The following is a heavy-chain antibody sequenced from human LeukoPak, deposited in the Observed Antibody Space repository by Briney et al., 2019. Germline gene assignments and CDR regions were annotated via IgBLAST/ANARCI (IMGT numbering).Heavy chain of an antibody. CDR2: ISGDGGST. V-gene: IGHV3-43*02. CDR1: GFSFDDFA. CDR3: AKVFRGNYGLSDY. D-gene: IGHD1-7*01. Sequence: GGSLRLSCAPSGFSFDDFAMHWVRQPPGKGLEWVSLISGDGGSTYYADSVKGRFTIARDNSKNSLYLQMNSLRTEDTALYYCAKVFRGNYGLSDYWGQGTLVTVSS. J-gene: IGHJ4*02.